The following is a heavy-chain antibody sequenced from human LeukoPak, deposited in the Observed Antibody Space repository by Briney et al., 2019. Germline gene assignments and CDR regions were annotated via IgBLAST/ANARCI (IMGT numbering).Heavy chain of an antibody. V-gene: IGHV4-4*09. CDR3: AAGPWELDF. Sequence: PSETLSLTCTVSGVSINTYYASWIRQAPGKGLEFIGFIYNGGNTNHNPSLKSRATISVDTSNNQFSLRLTSVTAADTAMYYCAAGPWELDFWGQGTLVTVSS. J-gene: IGHJ4*02. CDR2: IYNGGNT. CDR1: GVSINTYY. D-gene: IGHD1-26*01.